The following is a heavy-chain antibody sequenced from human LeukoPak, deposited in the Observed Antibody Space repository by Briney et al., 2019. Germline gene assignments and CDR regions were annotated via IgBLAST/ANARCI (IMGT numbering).Heavy chain of an antibody. CDR2: ISSSSGFI. J-gene: IGHJ4*02. D-gene: IGHD6-13*01. CDR3: ARGGYSSTWYEADY. Sequence: GGSLRLSCAASGFTFSSYSMNWVRQAPGKGLEWVSSISSSSGFIYYADSVKGRFTISRDNAKNSLYLQMNSLRAEDTAVYYCARGGYSSTWYEADYWGQGTLVTVSS. CDR1: GFTFSSYS. V-gene: IGHV3-21*01.